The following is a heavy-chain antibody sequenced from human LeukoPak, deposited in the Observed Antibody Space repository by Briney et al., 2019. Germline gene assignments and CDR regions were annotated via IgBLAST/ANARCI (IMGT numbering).Heavy chain of an antibody. D-gene: IGHD1-14*01. CDR1: GVSISSYF. V-gene: IGHV3-53*01. Sequence: ETLSLTCTVSGVSISSYFWSWVRQAPGKGLEWVSVIYTGGITYYADSVKGRFTISIDNSKNTVYLQMNTLRTEDTAIYYCARSAVGTTPWIQHWGQGTLVTVSA. CDR2: IYTGGIT. J-gene: IGHJ1*01. CDR3: ARSAVGTTPWIQH.